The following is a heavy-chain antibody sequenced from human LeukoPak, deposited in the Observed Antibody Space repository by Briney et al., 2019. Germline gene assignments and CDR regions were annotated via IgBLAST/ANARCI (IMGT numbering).Heavy chain of an antibody. J-gene: IGHJ3*02. CDR3: ARVSNDYVWGSYRYVAFDI. D-gene: IGHD3-16*02. CDR2: IYYSGST. Sequence: SETLSLTCTVSGGSISSGDYYWRWIRQPPGTGLEWIGYIYYSGSTYYNPSLKSRVTISVDTSKNQFSLKLSSVTAADTAVYYCARVSNDYVWGSYRYVAFDIWGQGTMVTVSS. V-gene: IGHV4-30-4*01. CDR1: GGSISSGDYY.